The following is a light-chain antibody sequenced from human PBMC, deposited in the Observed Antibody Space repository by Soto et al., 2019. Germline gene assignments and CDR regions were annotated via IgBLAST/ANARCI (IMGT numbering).Light chain of an antibody. CDR1: QSVSSSY. J-gene: IGKJ4*01. CDR2: GAS. Sequence: EIVLTQSPGTLSLSPGERATLSCRASQSVSSSYLAWYQQKPGQAPRLLIYGASGRATGIPDRFSGSGSGTDFTLTISRLEPEDFAVFYCQQSGTSPLTFGGGTKVEIK. V-gene: IGKV3-20*01. CDR3: QQSGTSPLT.